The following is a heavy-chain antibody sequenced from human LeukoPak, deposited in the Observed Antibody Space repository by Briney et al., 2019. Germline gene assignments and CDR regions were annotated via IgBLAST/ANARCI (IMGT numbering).Heavy chain of an antibody. D-gene: IGHD3-3*01. J-gene: IGHJ3*02. Sequence: VKVSCKASGYTFTGYYMHWVRQAPGQGLEWMGWINPNSGGTNYAQKFQGRVTITRNTSISTAYMELSSLRSEDTAVYYCARVYAFGAFDIWGQGTMVTVSS. CDR3: ARVYAFGAFDI. V-gene: IGHV1-2*02. CDR2: INPNSGGT. CDR1: GYTFTGYY.